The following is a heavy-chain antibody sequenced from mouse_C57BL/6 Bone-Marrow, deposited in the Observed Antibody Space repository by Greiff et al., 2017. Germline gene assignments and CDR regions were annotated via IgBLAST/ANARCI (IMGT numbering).Heavy chain of an antibody. J-gene: IGHJ4*01. Sequence: VQLQQSGAELARPGASVKMSCKASGYTFTSYTMHWVKQRPGQGLEWIGYINPSSGYTTYNQKFKDKATLTADKSSSPAYMQLSSLTSDDSAVYYCARDITTVVATNAMDYWGQGTSVTVSS. CDR1: GYTFTSYT. D-gene: IGHD1-1*01. CDR3: ARDITTVVATNAMDY. CDR2: INPSSGYT. V-gene: IGHV1-4*01.